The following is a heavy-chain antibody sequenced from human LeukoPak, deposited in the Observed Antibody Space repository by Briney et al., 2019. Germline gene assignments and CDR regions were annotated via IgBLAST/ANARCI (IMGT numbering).Heavy chain of an antibody. Sequence: GESLKISCKGSGYTFSSYWIAWVRQMPGKGLEWMGRIDPSDSYTNYSPSFQGHVTISADKSISTAYLQWSSLKASDTAMYYCARHRDIQLGAFDIWGQGTMVTVSS. J-gene: IGHJ3*02. CDR3: ARHRDIQLGAFDI. D-gene: IGHD5-18*01. V-gene: IGHV5-10-1*01. CDR1: GYTFSSYW. CDR2: IDPSDSYT.